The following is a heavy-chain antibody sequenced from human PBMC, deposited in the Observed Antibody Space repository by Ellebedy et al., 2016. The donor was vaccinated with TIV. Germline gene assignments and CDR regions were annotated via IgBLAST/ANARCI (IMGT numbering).Heavy chain of an antibody. Sequence: GESLKISXTASGFTLSSYWVHWVRQAPGEGLVWVSRINTDGTTTNYADSVKGRFTISRDNSKNTLYLQMNSLRAEDTAVYSCARDFRFCTSTSTTCYTYPLYNWFDPWGQGTLVIVSS. J-gene: IGHJ5*02. CDR3: ARDFRFCTSTSTTCYTYPLYNWFDP. CDR1: GFTLSSYW. CDR2: INTDGTTT. D-gene: IGHD2-2*02. V-gene: IGHV3-74*01.